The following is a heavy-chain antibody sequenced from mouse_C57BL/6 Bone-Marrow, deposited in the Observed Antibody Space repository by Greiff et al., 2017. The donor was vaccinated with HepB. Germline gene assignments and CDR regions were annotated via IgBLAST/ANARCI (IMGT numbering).Heavy chain of an antibody. J-gene: IGHJ3*01. CDR3: ASPHYYGSSYGFAY. CDR1: GFTFTDYY. CDR2: IRNKANGYTT. D-gene: IGHD1-1*01. Sequence: EVHLVESGGGLVQPGGSLSLSCAASGFTFTDYYMSWVRQPPGKALEWLGFIRNKANGYTTESSASVKGRFTISRDNSQSILYLQMNALRAEDSATYYCASPHYYGSSYGFAYWGQGTLVTVSA. V-gene: IGHV7-3*01.